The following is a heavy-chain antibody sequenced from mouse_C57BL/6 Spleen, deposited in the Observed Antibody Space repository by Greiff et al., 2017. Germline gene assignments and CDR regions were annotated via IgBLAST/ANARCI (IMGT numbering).Heavy chain of an antibody. V-gene: IGHV1-42*01. CDR3: ARRSYDAMDY. CDR1: GYSFTGYY. J-gene: IGHJ4*01. CDR2: INPSTGGT. Sequence: VQLQQSGPELVKPGASVKISCTASGYSFTGYYMNWVKQSPEKILEWIGEINPSTGGTTYNQKFKAKDTLTVDKSSSTAYMQLKSLTSEDSAVYYCARRSYDAMDYWGQGTSVTVSS.